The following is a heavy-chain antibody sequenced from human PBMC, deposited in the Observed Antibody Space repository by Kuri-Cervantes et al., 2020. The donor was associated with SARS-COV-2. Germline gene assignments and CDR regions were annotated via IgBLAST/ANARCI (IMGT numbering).Heavy chain of an antibody. CDR2: INYSGST. D-gene: IGHD6-19*01. Sequence: SESMSPTWTLSGGSISSYYWSWIRRPAGKVLEWIGYINYSGSTNYHPSLKSRVTISVDTSKIQFSLKLSSVTAADTAVYYCARAVIVAVAGNFDYWGQGTLVTVSS. V-gene: IGHV4-59*01. CDR3: ARAVIVAVAGNFDY. CDR1: GGSISSYY. J-gene: IGHJ4*02.